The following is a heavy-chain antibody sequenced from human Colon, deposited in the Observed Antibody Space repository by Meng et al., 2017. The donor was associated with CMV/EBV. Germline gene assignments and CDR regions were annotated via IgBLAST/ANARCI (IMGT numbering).Heavy chain of an antibody. V-gene: IGHV4-30-4*01. J-gene: IGHJ5*01. CDR1: VGVVNTFTPE. Sequence: VSVGVVNTFTPEWNGARQSPGKGLEWIGKIYYTGSTNYNPSLKGRVTMSIDTSKNQLSLRLDSVTAADTAVYYCARDSFSPSGWFDSWGQGTLVTVSS. CDR3: ARDSFSPSGWFDS. D-gene: IGHD3-10*01. CDR2: IYYTGST.